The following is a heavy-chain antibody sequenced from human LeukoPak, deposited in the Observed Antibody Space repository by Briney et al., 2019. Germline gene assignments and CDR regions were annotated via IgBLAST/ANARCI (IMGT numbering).Heavy chain of an antibody. CDR1: GFTVSTNY. V-gene: IGHV3-23*01. CDR3: AKGAYFTMVRGVQQYYFDY. D-gene: IGHD3-10*01. J-gene: IGHJ4*02. CDR2: ISGSGGST. Sequence: GGSLRLSCAASGFTVSTNYMSWVRQAPGKGLEWVSAISGSGGSTYYADSVKGRFTISRDNSKNTLYLQMNSLRAEDTAVYYCAKGAYFTMVRGVQQYYFDYWGQGTLVTVSS.